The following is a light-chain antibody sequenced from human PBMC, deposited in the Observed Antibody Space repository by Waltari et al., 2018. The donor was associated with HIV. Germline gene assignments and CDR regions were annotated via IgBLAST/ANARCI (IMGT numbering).Light chain of an antibody. CDR3: QQYGGFTYT. CDR1: QSVSSSY. Sequence: IVLTQSPATLSLSPGERATLSCRASQSVSSSYLAWYQQQPGQAPRLLIYGASSRATGIPDFTLTISRLEPEDFAVYYCQQYGGFTYTFGQGTKLEIK. V-gene: IGKV3-20*01. J-gene: IGKJ2*01. CDR2: GAS.